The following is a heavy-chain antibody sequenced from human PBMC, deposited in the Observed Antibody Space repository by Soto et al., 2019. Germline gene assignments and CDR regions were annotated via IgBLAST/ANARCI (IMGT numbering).Heavy chain of an antibody. CDR1: GGSISSYY. D-gene: IGHD3-22*01. Sequence: SETLSLTCTVSGGSISSYYWSWIRQPPGKGLEWIGYIYYSGSTNYNPSLKSRVTISVDTSKNQFSLKLSSVTAADTAVYYCARGERKGYSSGYYQIDYWGQGTLVTVS. CDR3: ARGERKGYSSGYYQIDY. J-gene: IGHJ4*02. V-gene: IGHV4-59*01. CDR2: IYYSGST.